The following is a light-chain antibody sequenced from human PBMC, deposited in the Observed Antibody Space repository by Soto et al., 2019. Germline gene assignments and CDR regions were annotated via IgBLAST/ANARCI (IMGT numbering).Light chain of an antibody. CDR2: DAS. CDR1: QSVSSY. Sequence: EIVLTQSPATLSLSPGEIATLSCTATQSVSSYLAWYQQRPGQSPRLLIYDASNRATGIPARFSGSGYGTDFTLTISRLAPEDFAVYCCQQRRNWPPTFGQGPRVVI. CDR3: QQRRNWPPT. V-gene: IGKV3-11*01. J-gene: IGKJ1*01.